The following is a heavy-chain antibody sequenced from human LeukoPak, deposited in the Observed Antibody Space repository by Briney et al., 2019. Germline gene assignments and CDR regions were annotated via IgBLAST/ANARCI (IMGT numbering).Heavy chain of an antibody. CDR1: GFTFSSYA. CDR3: AKDRGAVSGINYYGMDV. J-gene: IGHJ6*02. CDR2: ISGSGGST. Sequence: PGGSLRLSCAASGFTFSSYAMSWVRQAPGKGLEWVSAISGSGGSTYYADSVKGRSTISRDNSKSTLYLQMNSLRAEDTAVYYCAKDRGAVSGINYYGMDVWGQGTTVTVSS. V-gene: IGHV3-23*01. D-gene: IGHD6-19*01.